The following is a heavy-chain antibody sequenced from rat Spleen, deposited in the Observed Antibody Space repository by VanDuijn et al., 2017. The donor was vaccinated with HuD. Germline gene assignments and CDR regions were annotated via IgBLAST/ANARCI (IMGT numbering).Heavy chain of an antibody. CDR1: GFSFSNYD. V-gene: IGHV5-25*01. J-gene: IGHJ2*01. CDR3: ERQTDYFYDGTYYFDY. Sequence: EVQLVESGGGLVQPGRSLKLSCVASGFSFSNYDMAWVRQTPTKGLQWVASISIGGGTTYYRDSVTGRFTVSRDNGESTLYLQMDSLRSEDTATYYCERQTDYFYDGTYYFDYWGQGVMVTVSS. CDR2: ISIGGGTT. D-gene: IGHD1-12*02.